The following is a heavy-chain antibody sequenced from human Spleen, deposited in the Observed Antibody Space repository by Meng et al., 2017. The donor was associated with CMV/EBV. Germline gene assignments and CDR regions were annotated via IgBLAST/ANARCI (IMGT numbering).Heavy chain of an antibody. V-gene: IGHV3-9*01. CDR3: ASIGAGAHDY. Sequence: LKISCAASGFTFSDYYMSWIRQAPGKGLEWVSGISWNSGSIGYADSVKGRFTISRDNAKNSLHLQMNSLRVEDTALYYCASIGAGAHDYWGQGTLVTVSS. D-gene: IGHD6-13*01. CDR2: ISWNSGSI. CDR1: GFTFSDYY. J-gene: IGHJ4*02.